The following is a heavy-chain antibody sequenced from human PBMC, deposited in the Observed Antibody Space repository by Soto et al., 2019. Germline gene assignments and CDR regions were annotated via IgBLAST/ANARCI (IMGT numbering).Heavy chain of an antibody. J-gene: IGHJ6*02. V-gene: IGHV5-51*01. Sequence: GESLKISCKGSGYSFTSYWIGWVRQMPGKGLEWMGIMYPGDSDTRYSPSFQGQVTISADKSISTAYLQWSSLKASDTAMYYCARLDSSGWRKNHYYGIDVWGQGTTVTVSS. D-gene: IGHD6-19*01. CDR3: ARLDSSGWRKNHYYGIDV. CDR2: MYPGDSDT. CDR1: GYSFTSYW.